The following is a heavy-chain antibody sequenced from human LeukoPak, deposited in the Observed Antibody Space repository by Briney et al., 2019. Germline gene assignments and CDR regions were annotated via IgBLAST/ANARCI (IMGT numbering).Heavy chain of an antibody. D-gene: IGHD1-14*01. CDR1: GESISSGNYY. Sequence: SETLSLTCTVSGESISSGNYYWSWIRQPPGKGLEWIGCIHYSGSTYYKPSLKSRLTISLDTSKNLFSLNMNSVTAADTAVYFCASSYRSYYYNAMDVWGQGTTVTVSS. V-gene: IGHV4-30-4*01. CDR3: ASSYRSYYYNAMDV. CDR2: IHYSGST. J-gene: IGHJ6*02.